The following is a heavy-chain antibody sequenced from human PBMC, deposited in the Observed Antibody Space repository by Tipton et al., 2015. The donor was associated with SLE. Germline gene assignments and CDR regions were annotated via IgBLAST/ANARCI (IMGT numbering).Heavy chain of an antibody. D-gene: IGHD3-10*01. CDR2: IYHSGNT. Sequence: LRLSCAVSGYSISTGYYWGWIRPPPGKGLEWIASIYHSGNTYYNPSLKSRVTISLDTSKNHFSLKMNSVAAADTAIYYCARDSVGITRGDAFDIWGQGTMVTVSS. CDR3: ARDSVGITRGDAFDI. V-gene: IGHV4-38-2*01. CDR1: GYSISTGYY. J-gene: IGHJ3*02.